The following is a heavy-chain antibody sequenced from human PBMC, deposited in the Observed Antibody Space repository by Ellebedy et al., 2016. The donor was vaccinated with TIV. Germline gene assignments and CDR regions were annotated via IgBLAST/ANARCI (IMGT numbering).Heavy chain of an antibody. D-gene: IGHD6-25*01. V-gene: IGHV3-48*01. Sequence: GESLKISCAASGFTFSSYSMNWVRQAPGKGLEWVSCFSSSSSTIFYADSVRGRFTISRDNAKNSLYLQMNSLRAEDTAVYYCARIRGQFCDYWGQGTLVTVSS. J-gene: IGHJ4*02. CDR1: GFTFSSYS. CDR3: ARIRGQFCDY. CDR2: FSSSSSTI.